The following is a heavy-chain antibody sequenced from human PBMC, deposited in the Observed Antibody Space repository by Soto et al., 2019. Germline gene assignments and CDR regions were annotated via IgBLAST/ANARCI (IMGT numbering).Heavy chain of an antibody. D-gene: IGHD3-16*01. CDR2: IWSDGSNQ. CDR1: GLTFSNHG. CDR3: ARDRGKTFFDY. V-gene: IGHV3-33*08. J-gene: IGHJ4*02. Sequence: PGGSLSLSCAVSGLTFSNHGMPWVRQAPDKGLEWVAFIWSDGSNQDYADTVKGRFTISRDNSKNKLYLQMNSLRAVDTAVYYCARDRGKTFFDYCGQGTQVTVSS.